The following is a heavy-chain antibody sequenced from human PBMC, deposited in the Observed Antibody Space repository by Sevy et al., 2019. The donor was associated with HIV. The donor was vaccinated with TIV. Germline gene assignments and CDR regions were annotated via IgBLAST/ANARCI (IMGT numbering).Heavy chain of an antibody. CDR1: GFTFSSYA. CDR3: ARSRRVIDAFDI. Sequence: GGTLRLSCAASGFTFSSYAMHWVRQAPGKGLEWVAVISYDGSNKYYADSVKGRFTNSRDNSKNTLYLQMNSLRAEDTAVYYCARSRRVIDAFDIWGQGTMVTVSS. D-gene: IGHD2-21*01. V-gene: IGHV3-30-3*01. J-gene: IGHJ3*02. CDR2: ISYDGSNK.